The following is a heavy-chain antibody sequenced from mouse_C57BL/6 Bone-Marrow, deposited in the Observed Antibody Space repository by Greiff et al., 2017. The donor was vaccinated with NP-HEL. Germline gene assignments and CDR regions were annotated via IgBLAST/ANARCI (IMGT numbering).Heavy chain of an antibody. D-gene: IGHD1-1*01. CDR2: ISSGGSYT. CDR1: GFTFSSYG. Sequence: EVKVVESGGDLVKPGGSLKLSCAASGFTFSSYGMSWVRQTPDKRLEWVATISSGGSYTYYPDSLKGRFTISRDNAKNTLYLQMSSLKSEDTAMDYCASLYYYGEGYFDVWGTGTTVTVSS. V-gene: IGHV5-6*01. CDR3: ASLYYYGEGYFDV. J-gene: IGHJ1*03.